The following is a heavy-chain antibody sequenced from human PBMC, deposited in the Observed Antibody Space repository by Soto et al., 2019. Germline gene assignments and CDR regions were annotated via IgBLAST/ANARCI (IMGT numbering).Heavy chain of an antibody. Sequence: SETLSLTCTVSGGSISSYYWSWIRQPPGKGLEWIGYIYYSGSTNYNPSLKSRVTISVDTSKNQFSLKLSSVTAADTAVYYCARGIAVAELGYWGQGTLVTVSS. J-gene: IGHJ4*02. CDR1: GGSISSYY. CDR2: IYYSGST. CDR3: ARGIAVAELGY. D-gene: IGHD6-19*01. V-gene: IGHV4-59*01.